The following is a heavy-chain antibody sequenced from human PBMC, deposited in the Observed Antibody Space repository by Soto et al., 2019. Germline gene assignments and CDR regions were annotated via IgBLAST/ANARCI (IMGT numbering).Heavy chain of an antibody. CDR3: ASDEGYCSGGSCYSS. CDR2: IYYSGST. CDR1: GGSISSYY. V-gene: IGHV4-59*01. Sequence: SETLSLTCNVSGGSISSYYWSWIRQPPGKGLEWIGYIYYSGSTNYNPSLKSRVTISVDTSKNQFSLELSSVTAADTAVYYCASDEGYCSGGSCYSSWGQGTLVTVSS. D-gene: IGHD2-15*01. J-gene: IGHJ4*02.